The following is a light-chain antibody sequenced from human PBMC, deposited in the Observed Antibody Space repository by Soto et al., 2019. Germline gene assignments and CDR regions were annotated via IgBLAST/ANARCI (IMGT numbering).Light chain of an antibody. CDR1: SSNIGSNT. Sequence: QSVLTQPPSASGTPGQRVTISCSGSSSNIGSNTVNWYQQLPGTAPKLLIYSNNQRPSGVPDRFSGSKSGTSASLAISGLQSEDEADYYCAAWDDSLNGPVFGGVPKLTVL. V-gene: IGLV1-44*01. J-gene: IGLJ2*01. CDR3: AAWDDSLNGPV. CDR2: SNN.